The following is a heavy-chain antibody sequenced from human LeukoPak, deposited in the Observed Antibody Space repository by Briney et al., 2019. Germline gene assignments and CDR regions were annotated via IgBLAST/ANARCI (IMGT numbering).Heavy chain of an antibody. D-gene: IGHD6-19*01. CDR1: GYTFTSYA. J-gene: IGHJ5*02. CDR3: ARGRRTYSSGWYPWFDP. Sequence: GASAKVSCKASGYTFTSYAMNWVRQAPGQGLEWMGWINTNTGNPTYAQGFTGRFVFSLDTSVSTAYLQISSLKAEDTAVYYCARGRRTYSSGWYPWFDPWGQGTLVTVSS. CDR2: INTNTGNP. V-gene: IGHV7-4-1*02.